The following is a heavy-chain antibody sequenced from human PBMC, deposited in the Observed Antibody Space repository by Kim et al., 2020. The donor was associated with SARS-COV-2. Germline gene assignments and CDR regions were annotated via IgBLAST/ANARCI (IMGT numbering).Heavy chain of an antibody. D-gene: IGHD1-26*01. CDR2: FDPEDGET. J-gene: IGHJ5*02. CDR3: ATGPPLGDRGENWFDP. V-gene: IGHV1-24*01. Sequence: ASVKVSCNVSGYTLTELSMHWVRQAPGKGLEWMGGFDPEDGETIYAQKFQGRVTMTEDTSTDTAYMELSSLRSEDTAVYYCATGPPLGDRGENWFDPWGQGTLVTVSS. CDR1: GYTLTELS.